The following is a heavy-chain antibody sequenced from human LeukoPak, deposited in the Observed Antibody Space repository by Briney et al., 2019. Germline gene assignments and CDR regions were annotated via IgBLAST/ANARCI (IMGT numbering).Heavy chain of an antibody. CDR2: MNPNSGNT. CDR1: GYTFTSYD. CDR3: ARRLRFSFNWFDP. V-gene: IGHV1-8*01. D-gene: IGHD5-12*01. J-gene: IGHJ5*02. Sequence: ASVKVSCKASGYTFTSYDINWVRQATGQGLEWMGWMNPNSGNTGYAQKFQGRVTMTRNTFISTAYMELSSLRSEDTAVYYCARRLRFSFNWFDPWGQGTLVTVSS.